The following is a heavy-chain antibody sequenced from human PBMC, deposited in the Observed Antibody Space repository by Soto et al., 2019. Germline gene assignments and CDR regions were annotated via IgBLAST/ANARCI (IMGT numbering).Heavy chain of an antibody. CDR2: IEGSGEIT. V-gene: IGHV3-23*01. CDR1: GFMFSTTD. Sequence: GGSLRLSCAASGFMFSTTDMSWVRQAPGKGLEWLTTIEGSGEITYYADSVKGRFTISRDNSKSTVYLQMDSLTADDTAVYFCVKNSGWFNTWGQGTPVTVSS. D-gene: IGHD3-10*01. J-gene: IGHJ5*02. CDR3: VKNSGWFNT.